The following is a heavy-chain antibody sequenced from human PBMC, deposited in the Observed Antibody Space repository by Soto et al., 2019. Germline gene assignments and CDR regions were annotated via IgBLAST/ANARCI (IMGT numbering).Heavy chain of an antibody. V-gene: IGHV3-21*04. D-gene: IGHD3-10*01. CDR2: ISASGADT. CDR3: VREGLTGDTSGWFVY. CDR1: GFTFSRYN. Sequence: KPGGSLRLSCVVSGFTFSRYNMNWVRQAPGKGPECVSSISASGADTTYAESVKGRFTVSRVNAKNSLFLQMNSLRVEDTALYYCVREGLTGDTSGWFVYWGQGTPVTVSS. J-gene: IGHJ5*01.